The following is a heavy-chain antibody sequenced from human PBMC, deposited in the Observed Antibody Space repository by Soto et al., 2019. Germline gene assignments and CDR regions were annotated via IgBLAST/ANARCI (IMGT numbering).Heavy chain of an antibody. CDR1: GYSFTSYW. CDR3: ARHQLELPGDYYYYYGMDV. D-gene: IGHD1-7*01. J-gene: IGHJ6*02. V-gene: IGHV5-51*01. CDR2: IYPGDSDT. Sequence: PGESLKISCKGSGYSFTSYWIGRVRQMPGKGLEWMGIIYPGDSDTRYSPSFQGQVTISADESISTAYLQWSSLKASDTAMYYCARHQLELPGDYYYYYGMDVWGQGTTVTVSS.